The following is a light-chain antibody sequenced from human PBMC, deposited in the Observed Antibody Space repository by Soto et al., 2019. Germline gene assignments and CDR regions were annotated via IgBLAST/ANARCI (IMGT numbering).Light chain of an antibody. CDR2: EGI. Sequence: QSVLTQPASVSGSPGQSITISCTGTSSTVGGFNVVSWYQQHPGKAPKVIIYEGIKRPSGVSNRFSGSNSGSMASLTISGLQAEDEADYYCCLYVGATTYVFGTGTKVTV. CDR1: SSTVGGFNV. J-gene: IGLJ1*01. V-gene: IGLV2-23*01. CDR3: CLYVGATTYV.